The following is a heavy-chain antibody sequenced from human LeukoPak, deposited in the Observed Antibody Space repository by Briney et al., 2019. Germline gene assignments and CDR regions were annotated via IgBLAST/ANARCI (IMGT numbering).Heavy chain of an antibody. J-gene: IGHJ4*02. V-gene: IGHV3-15*01. Sequence: GGSLRLSCAASGFTFSNAWMSWVRQAPGKGLEWVGRIKSKTDGGTTDYAAPVKGRFTTSRDDSKNTLYLQMNSLKTEDTAVYYCTTGAPFVVVPAAIDYWGQGTLVTVSS. CDR2: IKSKTDGGTT. CDR3: TTGAPFVVVPAAIDY. D-gene: IGHD2-2*01. CDR1: GFTFSNAW.